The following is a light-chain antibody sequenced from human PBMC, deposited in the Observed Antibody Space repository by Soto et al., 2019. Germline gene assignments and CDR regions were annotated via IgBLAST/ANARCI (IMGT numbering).Light chain of an antibody. V-gene: IGLV1-40*01. CDR3: QSYDSGLGGV. CDR2: GNS. J-gene: IGLJ2*01. CDR1: SSNIGAGYD. Sequence: QSVLTQPPSVSGAPGQRVTISCTGSSSNIGAGYDVHWYQQLPGTAPKLLIYGNSNRPSGVPDRFSGSKSGTSASLAITGLQAEDEADYYCQSYDSGLGGVFGGGAKLTVL.